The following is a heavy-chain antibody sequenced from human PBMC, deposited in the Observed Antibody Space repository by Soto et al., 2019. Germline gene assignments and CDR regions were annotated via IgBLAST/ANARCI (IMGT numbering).Heavy chain of an antibody. D-gene: IGHD1-1*01. J-gene: IGHJ4*02. CDR2: ISYDGGET. V-gene: IGHV3-30*18. Sequence: QVQLVESGGGVVQPGRSLRLSCAASGFTFSDYDMHWVRQFPGKGFEWVAEISYDGGETFYGDSVKGRFTISRDNSRNTLDLQMNTLRPEDTALFYCTKDLGTPYNNWGRGTLVIVSS. CDR3: TKDLGTPYNN. CDR1: GFTFSDYD.